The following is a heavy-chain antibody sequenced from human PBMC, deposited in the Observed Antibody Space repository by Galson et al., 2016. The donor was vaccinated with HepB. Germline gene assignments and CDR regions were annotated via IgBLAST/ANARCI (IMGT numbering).Heavy chain of an antibody. V-gene: IGHV3-33*06. CDR2: IWYDGTNK. D-gene: IGHD3-22*01. J-gene: IGHJ4*02. Sequence: LRLSCAAPGFTFINYGMHWVRQAPGKGLEWVALIWYDGTNKYYADSVKGRFTISRDNSKNTVYLQMNSLRAEDTAVYYCAKGLDYSDSSGYSYLQYWGQGTQVTVSS. CDR3: AKGLDYSDSSGYSYLQY. CDR1: GFTFINYG.